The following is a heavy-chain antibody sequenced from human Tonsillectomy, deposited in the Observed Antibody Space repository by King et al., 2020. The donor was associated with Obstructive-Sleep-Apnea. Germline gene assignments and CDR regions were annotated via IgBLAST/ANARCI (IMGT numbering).Heavy chain of an antibody. V-gene: IGHV5-10-1*03. CDR1: GYTFTNYW. D-gene: IGHD3-22*01. Sequence: VQLVESGAEVKKPGESLRISCKGSGYTFTNYWTSWVRQMPGKGLEWMGRFDPSDSYTNYSPSFQGHVTISADKAPRTAYLQWSSLKASDTAMYYCARGFYYDSSGYPNWYFDLWGRGTLVTVSS. CDR3: ARGFYYDSSGYPNWYFDL. CDR2: FDPSDSYT. J-gene: IGHJ2*01.